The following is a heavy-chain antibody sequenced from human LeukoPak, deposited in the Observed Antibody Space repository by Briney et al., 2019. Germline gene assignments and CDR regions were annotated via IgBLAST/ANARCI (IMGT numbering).Heavy chain of an antibody. V-gene: IGHV3-7*01. CDR3: AREPGVWFGELLSYYFDY. D-gene: IGHD3-10*01. CDR1: GFTFSSYW. J-gene: IGHJ4*02. CDR2: IKQDGSEK. Sequence: PGGSLRLSCAASGFTFSSYWMSWVRQAPGKGLEWVANIKQDGSEKYYVDSVKGRFTISRDNAKNSLYLQMNSLRAEDTAAYYCAREPGVWFGELLSYYFDYWGQGTLVTVSS.